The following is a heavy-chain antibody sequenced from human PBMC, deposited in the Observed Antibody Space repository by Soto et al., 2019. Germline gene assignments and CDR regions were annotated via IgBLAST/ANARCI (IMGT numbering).Heavy chain of an antibody. V-gene: IGHV3-53*02. D-gene: IGHD5-18*01. Sequence: EVQLVETGGGLIQPGGSLSLSCAASGLAVTSNYMSWVRQAPGKGLEWVSIVYSSGTTYYADSVKGRFTFSRDQYKNTIYLQMRNLRAEDTAVYYCARVDTYDYYYSMDVWGQGTTVTVSS. J-gene: IGHJ6*02. CDR2: VYSSGTT. CDR3: ARVDTYDYYYSMDV. CDR1: GLAVTSNY.